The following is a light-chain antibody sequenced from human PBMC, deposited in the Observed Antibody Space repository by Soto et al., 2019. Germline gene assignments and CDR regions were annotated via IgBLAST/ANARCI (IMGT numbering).Light chain of an antibody. CDR3: QQYNNYWT. Sequence: DIQMTHSPSTLSASVGDRVTITCRASQRISGGLAWYQQKPGKAPKALIYDSSILESGVPSRFSGSGSGTEFTLTITSLQPDDFATYYCQQYNNYWTFGQGTKVEIK. CDR1: QRISGG. V-gene: IGKV1-5*01. CDR2: DSS. J-gene: IGKJ1*01.